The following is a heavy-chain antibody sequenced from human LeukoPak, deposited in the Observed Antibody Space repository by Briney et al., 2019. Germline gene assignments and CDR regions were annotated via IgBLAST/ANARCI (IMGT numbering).Heavy chain of an antibody. CDR3: ARHGTISSESYFDY. V-gene: IGHV4-59*08. J-gene: IGHJ4*02. CDR1: GGSVRSYY. D-gene: IGHD1-14*01. Sequence: PSETLSLTCSVPGGSVRSYYWSWIPQSPAKGLEWIGYIHDSGRTNYNPSLKSRVTGFVDTSKNQVSLRLSSVTAADTAVYYCARHGTISSESYFDYWGQGALVTVSS. CDR2: IHDSGRT.